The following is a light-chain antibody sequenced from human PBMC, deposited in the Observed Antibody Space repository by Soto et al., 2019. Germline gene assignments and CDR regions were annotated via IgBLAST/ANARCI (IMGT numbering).Light chain of an antibody. V-gene: IGKV3-20*01. CDR3: QQYGRSPSGR. CDR2: GAS. Sequence: EVVLTQSPGTLSLSPGERATLSCRASQSFGGSSLAWYQQTPGQAPRLLIYGASSRATGIPDRFSGSGSGTDFTLTISRLEPEDFSVYYCQQYGRSPSGRFGQGTKVEIK. J-gene: IGKJ1*01. CDR1: QSFGGSS.